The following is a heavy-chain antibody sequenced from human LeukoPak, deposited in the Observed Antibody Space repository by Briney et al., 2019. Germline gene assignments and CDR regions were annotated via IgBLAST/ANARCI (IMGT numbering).Heavy chain of an antibody. CDR3: ARGDSGSFSQFDC. D-gene: IGHD1-26*01. Sequence: SETLSLTCSVSGGSLSSYYWSWIRQPPGKGLEWIGYIYYSGNTNYNPSLKSRVTISIDTSKNQFSLKLTSVTAADTAVYYCARGDSGSFSQFDCWGQGTLVTVSS. J-gene: IGHJ4*02. CDR1: GGSLSSYY. CDR2: IYYSGNT. V-gene: IGHV4-59*01.